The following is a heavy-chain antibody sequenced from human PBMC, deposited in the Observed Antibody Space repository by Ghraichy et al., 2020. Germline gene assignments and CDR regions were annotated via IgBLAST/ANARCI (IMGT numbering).Heavy chain of an antibody. CDR2: INPNSGDT. CDR3: VRDKEDRP. V-gene: IGHV1-2*02. J-gene: IGHJ5*02. Sequence: SVKVSCKASGYTFIDYYIFWVRQAPGQGLEWMAWINPNSGDTNYAQKFQGRLTVTRDTSISTAYMELTSLKFDDTAVYYCVRDKEDRPWGQGTLVTVSS. CDR1: GYTFIDYY.